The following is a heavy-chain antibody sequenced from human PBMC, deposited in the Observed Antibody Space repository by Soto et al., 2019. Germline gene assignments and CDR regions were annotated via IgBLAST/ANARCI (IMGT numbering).Heavy chain of an antibody. J-gene: IGHJ2*01. CDR3: ASHHYTMIVPHWYFDL. CDR1: GGTFSSYA. CDR2: IIPIFGTA. Sequence: QVQLVQSGAEVKKPGSSVKVSCKASGGTFSSYASSWVRQAPGQGLEWMGGIIPIFGTANYAQKFQGRVTITADESTSTAYMELSSLRSEDTAVYYCASHHYTMIVPHWYFDLWGRGTLVTVSS. D-gene: IGHD3-22*01. V-gene: IGHV1-69*01.